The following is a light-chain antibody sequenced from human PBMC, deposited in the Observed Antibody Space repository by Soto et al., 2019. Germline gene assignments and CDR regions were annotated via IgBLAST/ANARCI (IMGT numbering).Light chain of an antibody. Sequence: QSALSQPASMSGSPGQSITIPCTGASSDIGLYNYVSWYQHHPGKVPKLLISEVNVRPSGLSDRFSASKAGNTASLTISGLQPEDEAYYYCSSLSTTSTPIVFGSGTKVTVL. CDR3: SSLSTTSTPIV. V-gene: IGLV2-14*01. J-gene: IGLJ1*01. CDR1: SSDIGLYNY. CDR2: EVN.